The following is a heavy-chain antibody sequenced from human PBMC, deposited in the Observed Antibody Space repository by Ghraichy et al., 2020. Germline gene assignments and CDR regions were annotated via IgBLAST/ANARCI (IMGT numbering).Heavy chain of an antibody. CDR1: GGSISSSSYY. CDR2: IYYSGST. D-gene: IGHD5-12*01. J-gene: IGHJ4*02. CDR3: ARPYSGYDLIGFDY. Sequence: SETLSLTCTVSGGSISSSSYYWGWIRQPPGKGLEWIGSIYYSGSTYYNPSLKSRVTISVDTSKNQFSLKLSSVTAADTAVYYCARPYSGYDLIGFDYWGQGTLVTVSS. V-gene: IGHV4-39*01.